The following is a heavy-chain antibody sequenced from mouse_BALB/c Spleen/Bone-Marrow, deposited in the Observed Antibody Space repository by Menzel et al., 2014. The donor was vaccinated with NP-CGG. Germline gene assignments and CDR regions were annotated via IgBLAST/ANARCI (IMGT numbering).Heavy chain of an antibody. CDR3: ARLIYGSSYIVDF. CDR1: GYTFTSYW. Sequence: QVQLQQSGAELARPGASVKLSCKASGYTFTSYWMQWVKQRPGQGLEWIGAIYPGDGGTRYAQKFKGKATLTADKSSSTAYMQLSSLASEDSAVYYCARLIYGSSYIVDFWGQGTSVTVSS. D-gene: IGHD1-1*01. CDR2: IYPGDGGT. J-gene: IGHJ4*01. V-gene: IGHV1-87*01.